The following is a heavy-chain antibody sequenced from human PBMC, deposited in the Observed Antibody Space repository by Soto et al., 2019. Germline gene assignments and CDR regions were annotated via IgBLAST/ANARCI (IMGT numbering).Heavy chain of an antibody. V-gene: IGHV4-61*01. CDR3: ARVLTGPYFDY. D-gene: IGHD3-9*01. Sequence: KASETLSLTCTVSGGSVSSGSYYWSWIRQPPGKGLEWIGYIYYSGSTNYNPSLKSRVTISVDTSKNQFSLKLSSVTAADTAMYYCARVLTGPYFDYWGQGTLVTVSS. CDR2: IYYSGST. J-gene: IGHJ4*02. CDR1: GGSVSSGSYY.